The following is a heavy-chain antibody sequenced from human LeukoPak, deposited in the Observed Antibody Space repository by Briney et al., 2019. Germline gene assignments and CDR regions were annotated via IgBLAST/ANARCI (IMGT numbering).Heavy chain of an antibody. CDR2: ISSSSSYI. CDR3: ARDGPGSSWYFDY. J-gene: IGHJ4*02. D-gene: IGHD6-13*01. Sequence: PGGSLRLSCAASGFAFSSYSMNWVRQAPGKGLEWVSSISSSSSYIYYADSVKGRFTISRDNAKNSLCLQMNSLRAEDTAVYYCARDGPGSSWYFDYWGQGTLVTVSS. CDR1: GFAFSSYS. V-gene: IGHV3-21*01.